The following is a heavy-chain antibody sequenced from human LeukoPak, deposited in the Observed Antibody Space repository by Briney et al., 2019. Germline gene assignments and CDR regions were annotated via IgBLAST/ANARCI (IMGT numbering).Heavy chain of an antibody. CDR3: ARGDIVVVVAAHYYFDY. Sequence: SVKVSCKASGGTFSSYAISWVRQAPGPGLEWMGGIIPIFGTANYAQKFQGRVTITADESTSTAYMELSGLRSEDTAVYYCARGDIVVVVAAHYYFDYWGQGTLVTVSS. CDR1: GGTFSSYA. CDR2: IIPIFGTA. J-gene: IGHJ4*02. V-gene: IGHV1-69*13. D-gene: IGHD2-15*01.